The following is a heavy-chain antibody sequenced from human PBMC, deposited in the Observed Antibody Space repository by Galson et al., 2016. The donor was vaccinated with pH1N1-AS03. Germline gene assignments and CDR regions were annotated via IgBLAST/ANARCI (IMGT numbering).Heavy chain of an antibody. V-gene: IGHV3-23*01. D-gene: IGHD6-13*01. Sequence: SLRLSCATSGFTFSSYGMTWVRQAPGKGLEWVSSISVTGGSTYYADSVKGRFTISRDHSKNTLYLQMSSLGAEDTAVYYCAKDRSSWPPGWGSVDSWGQGTRVTVSS. J-gene: IGHJ4*02. CDR2: ISVTGGST. CDR1: GFTFSSYG. CDR3: AKDRSSWPPGWGSVDS.